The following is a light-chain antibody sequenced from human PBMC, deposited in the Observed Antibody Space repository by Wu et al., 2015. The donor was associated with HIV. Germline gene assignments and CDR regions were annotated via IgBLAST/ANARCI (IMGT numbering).Light chain of an antibody. CDR3: QQRYTWPPLT. Sequence: EIVLTQSPPTLSLSPGERATLSCRASHSISKYLAWYQQKPGQAPRLLIYDASNRASGIPARFSATGSGTDFAPTISSLDPDDSAVYYCQQRYTWPPLTYGGGTKVEI. CDR2: DAS. V-gene: IGKV3-11*01. J-gene: IGKJ4*01. CDR1: HSISKY.